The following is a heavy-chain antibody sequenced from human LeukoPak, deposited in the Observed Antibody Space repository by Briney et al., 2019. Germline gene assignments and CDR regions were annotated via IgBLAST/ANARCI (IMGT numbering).Heavy chain of an antibody. J-gene: IGHJ6*03. D-gene: IGHD6-13*01. CDR2: IYPGDFDT. CDR3: ARRVAAAGTFYYYYMDV. Sequence: GESLKISCKGSGSSFTSYWIVWLRQMPGKGLAWMGIIYPGDFDTRYSPSFEGQVTISADKSISTAYLQWSSLKASDTAMYYCARRVAAAGTFYYYYMDVWGKGTTVTVSS. CDR1: GSSFTSYW. V-gene: IGHV5-51*01.